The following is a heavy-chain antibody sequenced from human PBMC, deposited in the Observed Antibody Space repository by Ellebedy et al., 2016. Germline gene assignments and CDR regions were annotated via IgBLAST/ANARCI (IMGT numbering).Heavy chain of an antibody. CDR2: TTRSGST. V-gene: IGHV4-34*01. Sequence: SETLSLXXAVYGGSFSNYYWSWIRQAPGKGLEWVGETTRSGSTYYNPSLKSRVTISVDTSKNQFSLILRSVTAADSAVYYCVRGKHAFDIWGRGTMVTVSS. CDR1: GGSFSNYY. J-gene: IGHJ3*02. CDR3: VRGKHAFDI.